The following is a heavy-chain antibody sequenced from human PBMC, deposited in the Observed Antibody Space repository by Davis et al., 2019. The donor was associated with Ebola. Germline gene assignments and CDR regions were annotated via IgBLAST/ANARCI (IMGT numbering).Heavy chain of an antibody. CDR2: IYYSGST. D-gene: IGHD3-22*01. CDR1: GGSISSGGYY. Sequence: SETLSLTCTVSGGSISSGGYYWSWIRQHPGKGLEWIGYIYYSGSTYYNPSLKSRVTISVDTSKNQFSLKLSSVTAADTAVYYCARRAVVVIAPYGMDVWGKGTTVTVSS. V-gene: IGHV4-31*03. CDR3: ARRAVVVIAPYGMDV. J-gene: IGHJ6*04.